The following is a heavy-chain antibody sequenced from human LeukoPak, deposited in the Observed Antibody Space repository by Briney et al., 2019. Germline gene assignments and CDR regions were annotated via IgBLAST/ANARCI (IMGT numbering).Heavy chain of an antibody. CDR1: GGSLSGYY. CDR2: INHSGST. D-gene: IGHD2-2*01. CDR3: ARGRRAMPFDY. V-gene: IGHV4-34*01. Sequence: SETLSLTCAVYGGSLSGYYWSWIRQSPGKGLEWIGEINHSGSTNYNPSLKSRVTISVDTSKNQFSLKLSSVTAADTAVYYCARGRRAMPFDYWGQGTLVTVSS. J-gene: IGHJ4*02.